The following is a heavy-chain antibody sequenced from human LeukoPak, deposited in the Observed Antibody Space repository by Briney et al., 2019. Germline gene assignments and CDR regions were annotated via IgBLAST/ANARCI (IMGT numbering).Heavy chain of an antibody. CDR2: IYTSGST. J-gene: IGHJ6*03. Sequence: SETLSLTCTVSGYSISSGYYWGWIRQPPGKGLEWIGRIYTSGSTNYNPSLKSRVTISVDTSKNQFSLKLSSVTAADTAVYYCAREELDYYDSSGYLYYYYMDVWGKGTTVTISS. CDR1: GYSISSGYY. CDR3: AREELDYYDSSGYLYYYYMDV. D-gene: IGHD3-22*01. V-gene: IGHV4-38-2*02.